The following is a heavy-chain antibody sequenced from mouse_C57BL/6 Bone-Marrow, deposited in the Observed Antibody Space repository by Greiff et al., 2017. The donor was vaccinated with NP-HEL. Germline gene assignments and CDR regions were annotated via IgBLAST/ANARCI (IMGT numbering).Heavy chain of an antibody. CDR2: IHPNSGST. CDR3: AKESEGNYDYFDY. CDR1: GYTFTSYW. D-gene: IGHD2-1*01. V-gene: IGHV1-64*01. Sequence: QVQLQQPGAELVKPGASVKLSCKASGYTFTSYWMHWVKQRPGQGLEWIGMIHPNSGSTNYNEKFKSKATLTVDKSSSTAYMQLSSLTSEDSAVYYCAKESEGNYDYFDYWGQGTTLTVSS. J-gene: IGHJ2*01.